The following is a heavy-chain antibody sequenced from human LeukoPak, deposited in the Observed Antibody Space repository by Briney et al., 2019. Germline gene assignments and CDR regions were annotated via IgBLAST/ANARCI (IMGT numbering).Heavy chain of an antibody. CDR2: IYYSGST. D-gene: IGHD3-22*01. V-gene: IGHV4-59*11. CDR3: ATDGGYYYDSSGYSHDAFDI. Sequence: SETLSLTCTVSGGSISSHYWSWIREPPGKGLGWVGYIYYSGSTNYNPSLKSRVTISVDTSKNPFSLKLSSVTAAATAVYYCATDGGYYYDSSGYSHDAFDIWGQGTMVTVSS. CDR1: GGSISSHY. J-gene: IGHJ3*02.